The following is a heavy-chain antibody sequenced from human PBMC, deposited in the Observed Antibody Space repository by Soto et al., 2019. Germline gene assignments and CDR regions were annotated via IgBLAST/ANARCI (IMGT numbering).Heavy chain of an antibody. V-gene: IGHV4-61*01. J-gene: IGHJ4*02. CDR3: ARADRQYCSISTCYIFDY. CDR2: TDYSGST. Sequence: ETLSLTCIVSGVSVSSNSYYWSWIRQPPGKGLEWIGYTDYSGSTKYNPSLKSRVTMSVDTSKNQFSLKVSSVTAADTAVYYCARADRQYCSISTCYIFDYWGQGTQVTVSS. D-gene: IGHD2-2*02. CDR1: GVSVSSNSYY.